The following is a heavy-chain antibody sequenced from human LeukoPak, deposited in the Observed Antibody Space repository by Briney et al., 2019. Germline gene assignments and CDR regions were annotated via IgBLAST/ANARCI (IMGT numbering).Heavy chain of an antibody. CDR1: GGTFSSYA. CDR3: ARDLTSHYYGSGSYYNHSDY. Sequence: SVKVSCKASGGTFSSYAISWVRQAPGQGLEWMGGIIPIFGTANYAQKFQGRVTITTDESTSTAYMELSSLRSEDTAVYYCARDLTSHYYGSGSYYNHSDYWGQGTLVTVSS. V-gene: IGHV1-69*05. J-gene: IGHJ4*02. CDR2: IIPIFGTA. D-gene: IGHD3-10*01.